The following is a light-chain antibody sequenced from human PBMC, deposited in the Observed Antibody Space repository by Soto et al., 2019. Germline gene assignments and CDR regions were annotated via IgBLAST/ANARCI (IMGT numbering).Light chain of an antibody. Sequence: QAVVTQEPSLTVSPGGTVTLTCASSTGAVTSGYYANWFQQKPGQAPRALIYSTSNKHAWTPARFSGTLLGGKAALTLSGVQPDDEADDYSLLFYGGTHLWVFGGGTKLTVL. J-gene: IGLJ3*02. V-gene: IGLV7-43*01. CDR2: STS. CDR3: LLFYGGTHLWV. CDR1: TGAVTSGYY.